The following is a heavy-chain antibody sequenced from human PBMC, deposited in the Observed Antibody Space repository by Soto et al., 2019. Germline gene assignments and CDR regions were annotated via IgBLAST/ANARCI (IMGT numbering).Heavy chain of an antibody. CDR3: ARRGPGTYFDY. CDR1: GFTFSSYA. J-gene: IGHJ4*02. V-gene: IGHV3-23*01. CDR2: ISGSGDST. Sequence: GGSLILSCAASGFTFSSYAMNWVRQAPGKGLEWVSVISGSGDSTYYADSVKGRFTISRDNSKNTLYLQMNSLRTEDTAVYYCARRGPGTYFDYWGRGTLVTVSS. D-gene: IGHD6-13*01.